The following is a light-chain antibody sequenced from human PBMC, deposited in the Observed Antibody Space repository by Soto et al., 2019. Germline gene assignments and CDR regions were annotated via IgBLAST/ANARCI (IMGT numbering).Light chain of an antibody. CDR1: SSDVGSYNY. CDR2: EVS. CDR3: SSYTSSSTYV. J-gene: IGLJ1*01. Sequence: QSLLTQPASVSGSPGQSITISCTGTSSDVGSYNYVSWYQQHPGKAPKLMICEVSDRPSGVSNRFSGSKSGNTASLTISGLQAEDEADYYCSSYTSSSTYVFGTGTKLTVL. V-gene: IGLV2-14*01.